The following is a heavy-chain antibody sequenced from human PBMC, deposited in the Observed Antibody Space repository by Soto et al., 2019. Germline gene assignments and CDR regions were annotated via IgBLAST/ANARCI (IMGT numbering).Heavy chain of an antibody. CDR1: GYSFTTKW. V-gene: IGHV5-51*01. Sequence: EVRLVQSGAEVKKPGESLKISCQVSGYSFTTKWIAWVRQMPGKGLEWMGIIYPGDSDTRYSPSFQGQVTISADKSINTAYMQWGSLKASDTAMYYCTRHETSWLQYQGGGLDVWGQGTTVTVSS. CDR2: IYPGDSDT. J-gene: IGHJ6*02. D-gene: IGHD2-2*02. CDR3: TRHETSWLQYQGGGLDV.